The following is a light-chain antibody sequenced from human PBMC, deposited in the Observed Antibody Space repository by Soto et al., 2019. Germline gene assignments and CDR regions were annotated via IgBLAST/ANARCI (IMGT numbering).Light chain of an antibody. V-gene: IGLV1-44*01. Sequence: QSVLTQPPSTSGTPGQRVTISCSGSSSNIGTNTVNWYKQVPGTAPKLLIYSNDQRPSGVPDRFSGSKSGTSVSLAISGLQSEDEADYFCAAWDARLNGVVFGGGTKLTVL. CDR2: SND. J-gene: IGLJ3*02. CDR3: AAWDARLNGVV. CDR1: SSNIGTNT.